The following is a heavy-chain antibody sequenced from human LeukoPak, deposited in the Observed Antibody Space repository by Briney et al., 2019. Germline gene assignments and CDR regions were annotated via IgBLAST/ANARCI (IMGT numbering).Heavy chain of an antibody. CDR3: ARGRSGLAAAGTYDY. J-gene: IGHJ4*02. CDR1: GYTFTSSD. Sequence: ASVKVSCKASGYTFTSSDINWVRQPTGQGLEWMGWINPKSGRTGYAKKFQARVSMTMNTSISTAYMEVSSLRFEDTAVYYCARGRSGLAAAGTYDYWGQGTLITVSS. V-gene: IGHV1-8*01. CDR2: INPKSGRT. D-gene: IGHD6-13*01.